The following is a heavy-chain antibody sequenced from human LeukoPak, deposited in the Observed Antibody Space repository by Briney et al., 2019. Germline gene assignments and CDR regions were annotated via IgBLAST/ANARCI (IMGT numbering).Heavy chain of an antibody. CDR1: GFVFSTHS. CDR2: ISSSSRDI. J-gene: IGHJ5*01. D-gene: IGHD2-15*01. V-gene: IGHV3-21*01. Sequence: PGGSLRLSCAASGFVFSTHSMNWVRQAPGKGLEWVSCISSSSRDIYYADSVKGRFTISRDNAKNSLYLQMNSLRAEDTAVYYCVRDADGGSPWFDSWGQGTLVTVSS. CDR3: VRDADGGSPWFDS.